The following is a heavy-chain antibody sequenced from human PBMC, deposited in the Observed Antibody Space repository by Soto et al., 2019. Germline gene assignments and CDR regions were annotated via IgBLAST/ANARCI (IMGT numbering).Heavy chain of an antibody. CDR3: ARDPGITMVWEPDY. Sequence: GGSLRLSCAASGFTFSSHTMNWVRQAPGKGLEWVANIKQDGSEKYYVDSVKGRFTISRDSAKNSLYLQMNSLRAEDTAVYYCARDPGITMVWEPDYWGQGTLVTVSS. CDR2: IKQDGSEK. D-gene: IGHD3-10*01. V-gene: IGHV3-7*01. CDR1: GFTFSSHT. J-gene: IGHJ4*02.